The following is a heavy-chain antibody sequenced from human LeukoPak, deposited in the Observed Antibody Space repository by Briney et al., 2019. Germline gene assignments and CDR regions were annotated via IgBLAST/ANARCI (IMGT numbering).Heavy chain of an antibody. Sequence: GGSLRLSCAASGFTFNLAWMSWVRQAPGKGLEWVGRIKRNTQGATTDYAAAVKGRFTISRDDSKNTLYLQMNSLEIEDTGVYYCTTHPGYESYWGQGTLVTVSS. CDR1: GFTFNLAW. D-gene: IGHD2-15*01. CDR2: IKRNTQGATT. CDR3: TTHPGYESY. J-gene: IGHJ4*02. V-gene: IGHV3-15*01.